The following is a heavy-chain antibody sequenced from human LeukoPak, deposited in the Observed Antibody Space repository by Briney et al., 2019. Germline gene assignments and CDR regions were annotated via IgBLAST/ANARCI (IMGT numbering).Heavy chain of an antibody. CDR3: TIPSSSFQIDY. D-gene: IGHD6-13*01. CDR1: GGTFSSYA. CDR2: IIPIFGTA. Sequence: SVKASCKASGGTFSSYAINWVRQAPGQGLEWMGGIIPIFGTASYAQKFQGRVTIIADKSTSTAYMELSSLRSEDTAVYYCTIPSSSFQIDYWGQGTLVTVSS. V-gene: IGHV1-69*06. J-gene: IGHJ4*02.